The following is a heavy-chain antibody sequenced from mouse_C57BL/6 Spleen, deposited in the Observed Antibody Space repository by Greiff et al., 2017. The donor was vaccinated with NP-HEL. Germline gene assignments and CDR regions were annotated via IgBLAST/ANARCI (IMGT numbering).Heavy chain of an antibody. CDR3: ARIYYYGRLYAMDY. D-gene: IGHD1-1*01. CDR1: GFSLTSYA. Sequence: VKLMESGPGLVAPSQSLSITCTVSGFSLTSYAISWVRQPPGKGLEWLGVIWTGGGTNYNSALKSRLSISKDNSKSQVFLKMNSLQTDDTARYYCARIYYYGRLYAMDYWGQGTSVTVSS. CDR2: IWTGGGT. J-gene: IGHJ4*01. V-gene: IGHV2-9-1*01.